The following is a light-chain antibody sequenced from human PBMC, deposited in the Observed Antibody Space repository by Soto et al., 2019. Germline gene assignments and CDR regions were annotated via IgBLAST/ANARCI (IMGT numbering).Light chain of an antibody. V-gene: IGKV3-20*01. J-gene: IGKJ4*01. CDR3: QQYGSSLT. Sequence: EIVVTQSPGTLSLSPGERATLSCRASQSVSSSSYLAWYQQKPGQAPRLLIYGASSRATAIPDRFSGSGSGTDFTLTISRLEPEDFAVYYCQQYGSSLTFGGGTKVEIK. CDR1: QSVSSSSY. CDR2: GAS.